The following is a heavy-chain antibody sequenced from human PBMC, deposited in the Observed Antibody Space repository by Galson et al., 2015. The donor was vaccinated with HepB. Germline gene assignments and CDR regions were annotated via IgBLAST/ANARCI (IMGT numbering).Heavy chain of an antibody. D-gene: IGHD4-23*01. Sequence: SLRLSCAASGFTFSDAWMAWVRQAPGKGLEWVGHIKSKTDYQTTDYAAPVKGRFIISRDDSKNTLFLQMNSLKASDTAMYYCARRPPSTVVTPFSLVGAFDIWGQGTMVTVSS. CDR2: IKSKTDYQTT. CDR1: GFTFSDAW. CDR3: ARRPPSTVVTPFSLVGAFDI. V-gene: IGHV3-15*07. J-gene: IGHJ3*02.